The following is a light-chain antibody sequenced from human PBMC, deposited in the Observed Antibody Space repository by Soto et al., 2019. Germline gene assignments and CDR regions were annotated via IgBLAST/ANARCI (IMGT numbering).Light chain of an antibody. CDR3: QQYNSYSWT. Sequence: AIQLTQSPSSLSASVGDRVTITCLASQAIRSDLGWYQQKPGKAPKLLIYDASSLESGVPSRFSGSGSGTEFTLTISSLQPDDFATYYCQQYNSYSWTFGQGTKVDI. CDR2: DAS. J-gene: IGKJ1*01. V-gene: IGKV1-13*02. CDR1: QAIRSD.